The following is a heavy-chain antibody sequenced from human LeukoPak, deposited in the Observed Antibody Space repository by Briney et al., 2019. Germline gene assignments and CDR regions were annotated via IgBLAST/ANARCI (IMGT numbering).Heavy chain of an antibody. J-gene: IGHJ4*02. Sequence: ASVKVSCKASGYTFTSYYMHWVRQAPGQGLEWTGWISAYNGNTNYAQKLQGRVTMTTDTSTSTAYMELRSLRSDDTAVYYCARDTPYYYDSSGPLDYWGQGTLVTVSS. CDR3: ARDTPYYYDSSGPLDY. CDR1: GYTFTSYY. D-gene: IGHD3-22*01. CDR2: ISAYNGNT. V-gene: IGHV1-18*04.